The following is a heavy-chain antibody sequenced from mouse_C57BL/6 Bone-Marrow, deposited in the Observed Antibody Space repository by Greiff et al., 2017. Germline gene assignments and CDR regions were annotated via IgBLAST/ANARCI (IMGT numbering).Heavy chain of an antibody. CDR3: ARDAYNYFDY. D-gene: IGHD6-5*01. Sequence: VHLVESGAELARPGASVKLSCKASGYTFTSYGISWVKQRTGQGLEWIGEIYPRSGNPYYNEKFKGKATLTADKSSSTAYMELRSLTSEDSAVYFCARDAYNYFDYWGQGTTLTVSS. V-gene: IGHV1-81*01. CDR1: GYTFTSYG. CDR2: IYPRSGNP. J-gene: IGHJ2*01.